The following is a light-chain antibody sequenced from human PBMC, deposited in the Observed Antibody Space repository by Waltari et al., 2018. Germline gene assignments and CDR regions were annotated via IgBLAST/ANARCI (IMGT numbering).Light chain of an antibody. CDR2: TTS. CDR3: QQSFVTGT. Sequence: DIQMTQSPSSVSASVGARVTITCRASQSISHFLNWYQQNPGKAPKLLIYTTSNLQTGVPSRFSGSGSGTDFTLTISSLQPEDFETYYCQQSFVTGTFGPGTKVDIK. CDR1: QSISHF. J-gene: IGKJ3*01. V-gene: IGKV1-39*01.